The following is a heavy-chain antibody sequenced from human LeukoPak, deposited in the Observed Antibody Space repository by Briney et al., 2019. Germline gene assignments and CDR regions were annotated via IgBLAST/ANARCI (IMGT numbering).Heavy chain of an antibody. CDR1: GYTFPSYF. CDR3: ARGRWSATTATYYLDF. D-gene: IGHD5-24*01. Sequence: ASVKVSCKASGYTFPSYFMHWVRQAPGQGLEWMGIINPTGGSTTYAQKFQGRVTMTRDTSTSTVYMELSSLRSEDTAVYYCARGRWSATTATYYLDFWGQGTLVTVSS. CDR2: INPTGGST. J-gene: IGHJ4*02. V-gene: IGHV1-46*01.